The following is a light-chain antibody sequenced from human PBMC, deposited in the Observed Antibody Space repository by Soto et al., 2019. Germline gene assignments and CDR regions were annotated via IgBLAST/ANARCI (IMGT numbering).Light chain of an antibody. CDR1: QNINSY. V-gene: IGKV3-11*01. CDR3: QQRKYWPPLT. J-gene: IGKJ4*01. CDR2: DAS. Sequence: ETVMTQAPATLSLSPGDRATLSCRASQNINSYLAWYQQKPGQAPRLLIYDASNRATGVPARFSGSGSGTDCTLTISSLEPEDFAVYYCQQRKYWPPLTFGGGTKVEIK.